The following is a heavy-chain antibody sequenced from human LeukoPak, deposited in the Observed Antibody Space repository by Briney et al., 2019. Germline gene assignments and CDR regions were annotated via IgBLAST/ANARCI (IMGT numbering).Heavy chain of an antibody. Sequence: ASVKVSCKASGYTFTSYYMHWVRQAPGQGLEWMGIINPSGGSTSYAQKFQGRVTMTEDTSTDTAYMELSSLRSEDTAVYYCATGSSTSRMNYYYYYGMDVWGQGTTVTVSS. V-gene: IGHV1-46*01. CDR3: ATGSSTSRMNYYYYYGMDV. CDR1: GYTFTSYY. J-gene: IGHJ6*02. D-gene: IGHD2-2*01. CDR2: INPSGGST.